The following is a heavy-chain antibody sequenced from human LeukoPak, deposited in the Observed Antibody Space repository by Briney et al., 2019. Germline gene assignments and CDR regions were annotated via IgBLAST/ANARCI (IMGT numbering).Heavy chain of an antibody. CDR2: NSGDGVST. Sequence: GGSMRLSCVASGRLTADFAMHWRRQAPGKGLEWVSLNSGDGVSTFYADSVKGRFSISRDNSKNSLSLEMNSLRTEDTAMYYCARESGKFDYWGQGTLVAVSS. J-gene: IGHJ4*02. V-gene: IGHV3-43*02. CDR1: GRLTADFA. CDR3: ARESGKFDY.